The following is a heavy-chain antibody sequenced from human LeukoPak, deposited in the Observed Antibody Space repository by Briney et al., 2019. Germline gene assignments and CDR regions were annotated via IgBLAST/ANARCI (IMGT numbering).Heavy chain of an antibody. V-gene: IGHV7-4-1*02. J-gene: IGHJ4*02. CDR2: INTNTGNP. CDR3: ARDSSGGSYFETFDY. D-gene: IGHD1-26*01. Sequence: VASVKVSCEASGYTFTSYAMNWVRQTPGQGLEWMRWINTNTGNPTYAQGFTGRFVFSLDTSVSTAYLQISSLKAEDTAVYYCARDSSGGSYFETFDYWGQGTLVTVSS. CDR1: GYTFTSYA.